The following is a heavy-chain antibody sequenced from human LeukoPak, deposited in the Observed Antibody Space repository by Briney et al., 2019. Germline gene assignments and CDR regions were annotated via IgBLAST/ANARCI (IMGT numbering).Heavy chain of an antibody. CDR1: GFTLSSYS. Sequence: GGSLRLSCAASGFTLSSYSMNWVRQAPGKGLEWVSSISSSSSYIYYADSVKGRFTISRDNAKNSLYLQMNSLRAEDTAVYYCASSGHGGSLLIYWGQGTLVTVSS. D-gene: IGHD2-15*01. CDR3: ASSGHGGSLLIY. CDR2: ISSSSSYI. V-gene: IGHV3-21*01. J-gene: IGHJ4*02.